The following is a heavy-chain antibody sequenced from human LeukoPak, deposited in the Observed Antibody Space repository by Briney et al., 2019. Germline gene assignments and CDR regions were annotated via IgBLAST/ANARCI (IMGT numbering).Heavy chain of an antibody. CDR2: ISYDGSNK. CDR1: GFTFSSYA. Sequence: PGGSLRLSCAASGFTFSSYAMHWVRQAPVKGLEWVAVISYDGSNKYYADSVKGRFTISRDNSKDTLYLQMNSLRAEDTAVYYCARGGWAGDGYRYGRDYFDYWGQGTLVTVSS. V-gene: IGHV3-30-3*01. CDR3: ARGGWAGDGYRYGRDYFDY. D-gene: IGHD5-24*01. J-gene: IGHJ4*02.